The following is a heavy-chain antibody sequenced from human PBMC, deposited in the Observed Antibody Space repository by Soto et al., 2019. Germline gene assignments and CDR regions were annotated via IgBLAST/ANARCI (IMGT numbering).Heavy chain of an antibody. J-gene: IGHJ4*02. CDR1: GYTFTSYG. CDR2: ISAYNGNT. D-gene: IGHD6-19*01. V-gene: IGHV1-18*01. Sequence: ASVKVSCKASGYTFTSYGISWVRQAPGQGLEWMGWISAYNGNTNYAQKLQGRVTMTTDTSTSTAYMELRSLGSDDTAVYYCARVYRSGWCVLGEWYFDYWGQGTLVTVSS. CDR3: ARVYRSGWCVLGEWYFDY.